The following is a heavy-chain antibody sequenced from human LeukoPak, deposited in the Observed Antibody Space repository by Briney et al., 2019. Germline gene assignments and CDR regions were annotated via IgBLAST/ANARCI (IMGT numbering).Heavy chain of an antibody. CDR2: IYYSGST. Sequence: SETLSLTCSVSGGSISSGGYYWSWIRQHPGEGLEWIGYIYYSGSTNYNPSLKSRVTISVDTSKNQFSLKLSSVTAADAAVYYCARSPRGRGSYKNWFDPWGQGTLVTVSS. V-gene: IGHV4-61*08. D-gene: IGHD3-10*01. CDR3: ARSPRGRGSYKNWFDP. J-gene: IGHJ5*02. CDR1: GGSISSGGYY.